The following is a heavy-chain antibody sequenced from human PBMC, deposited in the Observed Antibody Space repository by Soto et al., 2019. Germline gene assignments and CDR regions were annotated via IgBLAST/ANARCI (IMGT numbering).Heavy chain of an antibody. J-gene: IGHJ6*03. CDR1: GFTFSSYG. Sequence: GGSLRLSCAASGFTFSSYGMHWVRQAPGKGLGWVAVISYDGSNKYYADSVKGRFTISRDNSKNTLYLQMNSLRAEDTAVYYCAKNPRKGYYYYYYMDVWGQGTLVTVS. V-gene: IGHV3-30*18. CDR2: ISYDGSNK. CDR3: AKNPRKGYYYYYYMDV.